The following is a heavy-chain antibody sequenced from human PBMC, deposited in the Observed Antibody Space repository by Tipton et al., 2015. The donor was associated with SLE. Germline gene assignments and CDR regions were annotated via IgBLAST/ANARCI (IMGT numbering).Heavy chain of an antibody. V-gene: IGHV3-53*01. CDR3: ARAYGSGSRYYYYYYMDV. CDR2: IYSGDGT. Sequence: SLRLSCAASGFTVRSNYMSWVRQAPGKGLEWVSDIYSGDGTNYADSVKGRFTISRDNSKNTLYLQMNSLRAEDTAVYYCARAYGSGSRYYYYYYMDVWGKGTTVTVSS. J-gene: IGHJ6*03. CDR1: GFTVRSNY. D-gene: IGHD3-10*01.